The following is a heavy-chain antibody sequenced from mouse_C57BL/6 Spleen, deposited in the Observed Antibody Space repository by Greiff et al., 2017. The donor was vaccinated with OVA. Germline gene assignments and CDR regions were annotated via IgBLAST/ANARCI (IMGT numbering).Heavy chain of an antibody. CDR1: GYSFTSYY. Sequence: QVQLQQSGPELVKPGASVKISCKASGYSFTSYYIHWVKQRPGQGLEWIGWIYPGSGNTKYNEKFKGKATLTADTSSSTAYMQLNSLTSEDSAVYYCARGAYDECFAYWGQGTLVTVAA. V-gene: IGHV1-66*01. CDR2: IYPGSGNT. D-gene: IGHD2-12*01. J-gene: IGHJ3*01. CDR3: ARGAYDECFAY.